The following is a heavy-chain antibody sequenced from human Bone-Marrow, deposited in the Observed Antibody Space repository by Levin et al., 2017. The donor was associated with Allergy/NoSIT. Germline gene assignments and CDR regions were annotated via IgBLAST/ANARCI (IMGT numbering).Heavy chain of an antibody. D-gene: IGHD2-2*01. CDR2: IRSKAYGGTT. CDR1: GFTFGDYA. CDR3: TRERSTSCDMWHNWFDP. J-gene: IGHJ5*02. V-gene: IGHV3-49*03. Sequence: GGSLRLSCTASGFTFGDYAMSWFRQAPGKGLEWVGFIRSKAYGGTTEYAASVKGRFTISRDDSKSIAYLQMNSLKTEDTAVYYCTRERSTSCDMWHNWFDPWGQGTLVTVSS.